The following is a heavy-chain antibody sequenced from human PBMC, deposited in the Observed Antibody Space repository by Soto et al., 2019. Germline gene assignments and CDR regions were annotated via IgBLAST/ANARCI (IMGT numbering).Heavy chain of an antibody. CDR2: IYHSGST. CDR3: ARVGPYCGGDCFSPPP. J-gene: IGHJ5*02. D-gene: IGHD2-21*02. CDR1: GYSIRNGYY. Sequence: SETLSLTCTVSGYSIRNGYYWGWIRQPPGKGLEWIGTIYHSGSTYYNPSLKSRVTISVDASENHFSLKLSSVTAADTAVYYCARVGPYCGGDCFSPPPWGQGTLVTVS. V-gene: IGHV4-38-2*02.